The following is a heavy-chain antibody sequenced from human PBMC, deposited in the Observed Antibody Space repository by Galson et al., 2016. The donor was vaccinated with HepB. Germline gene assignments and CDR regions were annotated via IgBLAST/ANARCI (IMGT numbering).Heavy chain of an antibody. CDR1: GFTFITYA. V-gene: IGHV3-23*01. J-gene: IGHJ4*02. Sequence: SLRLSCATSGFTFITYAMSWVRQAPGKGLEWVALITRAGDETYYGDSVKGRFTISRDNSKSTAYLQMDSLRAEDSAVYYCASFLEKVRPMDYWGRGTLVSVSS. CDR3: ASFLEKVRPMDY. D-gene: IGHD2-2*01. CDR2: ITRAGDET.